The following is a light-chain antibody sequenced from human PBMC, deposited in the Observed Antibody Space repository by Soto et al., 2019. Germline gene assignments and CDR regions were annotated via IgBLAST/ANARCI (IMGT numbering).Light chain of an antibody. J-gene: IGLJ2*01. Sequence: QSALTQPASVSGSPGQSITISCTGTSSDVGSYNLVSWYQQQPGKAPKLMIYEGSKRPSGVSNRFSGSKSGNTASLTISGLQAEDEADYYCCSYAVGSNVVFGGGTKVTVL. CDR2: EGS. CDR3: CSYAVGSNVV. V-gene: IGLV2-23*01. CDR1: SSDVGSYNL.